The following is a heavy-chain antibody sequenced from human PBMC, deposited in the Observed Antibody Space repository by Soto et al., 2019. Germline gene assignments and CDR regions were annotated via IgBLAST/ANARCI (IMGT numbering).Heavy chain of an antibody. Sequence: GGSLRLSCAASGFSFSTYPMVWVRQAPGKRLEAVSSISGSGGKTYYKDSVKGRFTISRDNSKNTVDLQMNSLRPKDTAVDYCSKILSTLTTYDYGMHVWGQGTPVTVSS. CDR3: SKILSTLTTYDYGMHV. D-gene: IGHD4-17*01. J-gene: IGHJ6*02. CDR2: ISGSGGKT. CDR1: GFSFSTYP. V-gene: IGHV3-23*01.